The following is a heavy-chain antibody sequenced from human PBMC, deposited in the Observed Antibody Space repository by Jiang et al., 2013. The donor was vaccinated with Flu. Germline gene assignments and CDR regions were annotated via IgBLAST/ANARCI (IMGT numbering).Heavy chain of an antibody. J-gene: IGHJ3*02. CDR2: IIPILGIA. CDR3: ARDPGDGDYGDLGAFDI. D-gene: IGHD4-17*01. CDR1: GGTFSSYA. Sequence: GAEVKKPGSSVKVSCKASGGTFSSYAISWVRQAPGQGLEWMGRIIPILGIANYAQKFQGRVTITADKSTSTAYMELSSLRSEDTAVYYCARDPGDGDYGDLGAFDIWGQGTMVTVSS. V-gene: IGHV1-69*04.